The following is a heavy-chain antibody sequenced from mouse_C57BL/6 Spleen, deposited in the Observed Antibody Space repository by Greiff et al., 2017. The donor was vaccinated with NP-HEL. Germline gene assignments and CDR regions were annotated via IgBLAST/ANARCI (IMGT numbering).Heavy chain of an antibody. V-gene: IGHV3-6*01. Sequence: VQLKESGPGLVKPSQSLSLTCSVTGYSITSGYYWNWIRQFPGNKLEWMGYISYDGSNNYNPSLKNRISITRDTSKNQFFLKLNSVTTEDTATYYCARDSNLYFDYWGQGTTLTVSS. J-gene: IGHJ2*01. CDR2: ISYDGSN. CDR1: GYSITSGYY. D-gene: IGHD2-5*01. CDR3: ARDSNLYFDY.